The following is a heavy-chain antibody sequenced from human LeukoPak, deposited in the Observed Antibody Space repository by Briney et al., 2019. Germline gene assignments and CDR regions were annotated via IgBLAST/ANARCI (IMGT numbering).Heavy chain of an antibody. CDR1: GFTFSKYL. Sequence: PGRSLRLSCAASGFTFSKYLMHWVRQAPGKGLVWVSRIHGDGISTTYADSVKGRFTISRDNAKNTLYLQMNSLRPEDTAVYFCASGELDSLYYFDYWGQGTLVTVSS. J-gene: IGHJ4*02. CDR2: IHGDGIST. V-gene: IGHV3-74*01. D-gene: IGHD1-1*01. CDR3: ASGELDSLYYFDY.